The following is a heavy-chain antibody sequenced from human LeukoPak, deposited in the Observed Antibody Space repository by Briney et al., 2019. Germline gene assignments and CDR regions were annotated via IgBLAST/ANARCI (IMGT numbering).Heavy chain of an antibody. CDR2: IYYSGST. Sequence: PSETLSLTCTVSGGSISSYYWSWIRQPPGKGLEWIGYIYYSGSTNYNPSLKSRVTISVDTSKNQLSLKLSSVTAADTAVYYCARALYYYGSGKDYYYGMDVWGQGTTVTVSS. D-gene: IGHD3-10*01. CDR3: ARALYYYGSGKDYYYGMDV. CDR1: GGSISSYY. V-gene: IGHV4-59*01. J-gene: IGHJ6*02.